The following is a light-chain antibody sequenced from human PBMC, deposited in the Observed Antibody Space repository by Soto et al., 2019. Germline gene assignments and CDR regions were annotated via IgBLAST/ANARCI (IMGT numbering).Light chain of an antibody. CDR3: PQSSDGPRT. CDR1: QSVSRN. CDR2: GAS. J-gene: IGKJ1*01. Sequence: EIVMTQSPATLSVSPGERATLSCRASQSVSRNLAWYQQKTGQAPRLLIYGASTRATGIPARFSRSGSGTEFVLTISSLKAEDFAVYYWPQSSDGPRTFGQGTKVEI. V-gene: IGKV3-15*01.